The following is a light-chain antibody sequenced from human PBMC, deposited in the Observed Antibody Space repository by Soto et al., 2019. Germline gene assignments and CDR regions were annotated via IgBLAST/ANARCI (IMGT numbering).Light chain of an antibody. J-gene: IGKJ1*01. CDR1: RSVSSY. CDR3: QQYDSYSSGP. CDR2: DAS. Sequence: EIVLTQSPATLSLSPGESATLSCRSTRSVSSYLAWYQQKPGQAPRLLIYDASSRPTDIPARFSGSGSGTDFTLTISSLQPDDFATYYCQQYDSYSSGPFGQGTRWIS. V-gene: IGKV3-11*01.